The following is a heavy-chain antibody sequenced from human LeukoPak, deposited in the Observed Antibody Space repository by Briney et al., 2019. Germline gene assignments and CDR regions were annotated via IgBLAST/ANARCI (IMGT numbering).Heavy chain of an antibody. CDR1: GFTFSDYS. D-gene: IGHD6-6*01. Sequence: GGSLRLSCAASGFTFSDYSMTWVRQAPGKGLEWVSSISSSSTYIYYADSVKGRFTISRDNAKNSLYLQMNSLRAEDTAVYYCAREYSSSSGGFDYWGQGTLVTVSS. CDR3: AREYSSSSGGFDY. CDR2: ISSSSTYI. J-gene: IGHJ4*02. V-gene: IGHV3-21*01.